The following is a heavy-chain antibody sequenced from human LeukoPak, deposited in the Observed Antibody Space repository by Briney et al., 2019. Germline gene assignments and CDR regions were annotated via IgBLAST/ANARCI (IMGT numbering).Heavy chain of an antibody. CDR1: GYTFTGYY. D-gene: IGHD2-21*02. V-gene: IGHV1-69*06. CDR3: ARENCGGDCYSNYYYYMDV. Sequence: SVKVSCKASGYTFTGYYMHWVRQAPGQGLEWMGGIIPIFGTANYAQKFQGRVTITADKSTSTAYMELSSLRSEDTAVYYCARENCGGDCYSNYYYYMDVWGKGTTVTVSS. CDR2: IIPIFGTA. J-gene: IGHJ6*03.